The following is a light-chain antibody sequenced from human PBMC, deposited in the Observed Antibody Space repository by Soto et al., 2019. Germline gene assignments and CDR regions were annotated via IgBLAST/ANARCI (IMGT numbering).Light chain of an antibody. J-gene: IGKJ4*01. Sequence: EIVLTQSPGTLSLSPGERATLSCRASQSVYNNYIAWYQQKPGQAPRTVIYGASIRATGIPDRFSGSGSGTDFTLSISRLEPADSAVYYCQQYGSSLTLGGGTKVEIK. CDR1: QSVYNNY. V-gene: IGKV3-20*01. CDR2: GAS. CDR3: QQYGSSLT.